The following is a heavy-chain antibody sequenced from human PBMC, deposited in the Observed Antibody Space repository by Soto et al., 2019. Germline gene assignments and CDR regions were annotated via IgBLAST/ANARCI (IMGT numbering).Heavy chain of an antibody. J-gene: IGHJ6*02. CDR2: ISSSGTTI. D-gene: IGHD1-1*01. V-gene: IGHV3-48*03. CDR3: APAPTGLDV. CDR1: GFTFSSYE. Sequence: EVQLVESGGGLGQPGGSVRLSCAASGFTFSSYEMNWVRQAPGKGLEWVSYISSSGTTIYYADSVKGRFTISRDNANNSLYLQLGCLRPEDTGVYFCAPAPTGLDVWGQGTTVTVSS.